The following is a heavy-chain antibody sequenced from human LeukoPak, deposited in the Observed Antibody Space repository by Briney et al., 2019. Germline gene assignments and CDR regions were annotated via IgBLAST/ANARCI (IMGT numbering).Heavy chain of an antibody. CDR2: IKQDGSEK. Sequence: GRSLRLSCTASGFTFGDYAMNWVRQAPGKGLEWVANIKQDGSEKYYVDSVKGRFTISRDNAKSSLYLQMNSLRVEDTAVYYCATSRTLDHWGQGTLVTVSS. CDR3: ATSRTLDH. CDR1: GFTFGDYA. J-gene: IGHJ4*02. V-gene: IGHV3-7*05.